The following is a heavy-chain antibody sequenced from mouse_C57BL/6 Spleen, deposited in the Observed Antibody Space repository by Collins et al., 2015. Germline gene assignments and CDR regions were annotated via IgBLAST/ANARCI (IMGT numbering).Heavy chain of an antibody. CDR2: INSNGGST. Sequence: EVQLVESGGGLVQPGGSLKLSCAASGFTFSSYGMSWVRQTPDKRLELVATINSNGGSTYYPDSVKGRFTISRDNAKNTLYLQMSSLKSEDTAMYYCASLFAYWGQGTLVTVSA. J-gene: IGHJ3*01. V-gene: IGHV5-6-3*01. CDR3: ASLFAY. CDR1: GFTFSSYG.